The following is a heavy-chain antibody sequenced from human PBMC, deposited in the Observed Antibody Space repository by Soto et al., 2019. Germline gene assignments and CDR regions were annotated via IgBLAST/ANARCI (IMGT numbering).Heavy chain of an antibody. CDR2: IYYSGST. J-gene: IGHJ5*02. CDR3: ARSQSHIVVVPAAMAFDP. Sequence: PSETLSLTCTVSAGSTSSYYWSWIRQPPGKGLEWIGYIYYSGSTNYNPSLKSRVTISVDTSKNQFSLKLSSVTAADTAVYYCARSQSHIVVVPAAMAFDPWGQGTLVTVSS. D-gene: IGHD2-2*01. CDR1: AGSTSSYY. V-gene: IGHV4-59*01.